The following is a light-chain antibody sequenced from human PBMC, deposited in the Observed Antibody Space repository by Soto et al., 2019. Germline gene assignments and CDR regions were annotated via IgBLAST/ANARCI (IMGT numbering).Light chain of an antibody. J-gene: IGKJ4*01. V-gene: IGKV1-9*01. Sequence: DIQMTQSPSTLSASIGDRVTITCLASQGISSYLAWYQQKSGKAPKLLIYAAFTLQSGVPSRFSGSGSGTDFTLTISSLQPEDFATYYCQQLNSYPLTFGGGTKVDIK. CDR2: AAF. CDR1: QGISSY. CDR3: QQLNSYPLT.